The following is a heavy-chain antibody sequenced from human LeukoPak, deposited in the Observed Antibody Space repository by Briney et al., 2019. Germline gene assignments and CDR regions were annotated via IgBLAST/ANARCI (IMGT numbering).Heavy chain of an antibody. Sequence: ASVKVSCKASGYTFTGHYMHWVRQAPRQGPEWMGWINPTSGDTYSAQKFQGRVTMTTDTSISTAYMELSRLRSDDTAVYYCARLITDDAFDIWGQGTMVTVSS. CDR1: GYTFTGHY. V-gene: IGHV1-2*02. CDR2: INPTSGDT. J-gene: IGHJ3*02. CDR3: ARLITDDAFDI. D-gene: IGHD1-14*01.